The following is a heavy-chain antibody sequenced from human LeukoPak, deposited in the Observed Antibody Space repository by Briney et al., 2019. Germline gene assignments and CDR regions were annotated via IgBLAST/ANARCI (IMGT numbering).Heavy chain of an antibody. CDR1: GYSFTTYW. CDR2: IFPGDSDT. CDR3: ATSESQTKFDY. Sequence: GESLKISCKGSGYSFTTYWIGWVRQLPGKGWKWMGIIFPGDSDTIYSPSFQGQVTISADESIRTAYLQWSSLEASDTAMYYCATSESQTKFDYWGQGTLVTASS. D-gene: IGHD1/OR15-1a*01. J-gene: IGHJ4*02. V-gene: IGHV5-51*01.